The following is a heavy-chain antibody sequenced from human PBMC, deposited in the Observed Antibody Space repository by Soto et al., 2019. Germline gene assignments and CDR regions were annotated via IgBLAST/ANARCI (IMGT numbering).Heavy chain of an antibody. V-gene: IGHV3-43D*04. CDR2: ISWDGDIT. CDR1: GFPFDDYA. D-gene: IGHD5-18*01. J-gene: IGHJ4*02. CDR3: AKGGGYTYGLFDY. Sequence: GGSLRLSCAASGFPFDDYAMHWVRQAPVKGLEWVSFISWDGDITYYADSVKGRFTISRDNSQNSLYLQMNSLRGEDTAFYYCAKGGGYTYGLFDYWGQGTQVTVSS.